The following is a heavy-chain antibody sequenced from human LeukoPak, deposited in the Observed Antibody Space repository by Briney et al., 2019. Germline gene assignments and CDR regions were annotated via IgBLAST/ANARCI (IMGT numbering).Heavy chain of an antibody. V-gene: IGHV3-23*01. CDR2: ISGSGGST. J-gene: IGHJ3*02. CDR1: GFTFSSYA. D-gene: IGHD3-16*01. CDR3: ARLTGGDAFADALGI. Sequence: GGSLRLSCAASGFTFSSYAMSWVRQAPGKGLEWVSAISGSGGSTYYADSVKGRFTISRDNSKNTLYLQMSSLRAEDTAVYYCARLTGGDAFADALGIWGQGTMVTVSS.